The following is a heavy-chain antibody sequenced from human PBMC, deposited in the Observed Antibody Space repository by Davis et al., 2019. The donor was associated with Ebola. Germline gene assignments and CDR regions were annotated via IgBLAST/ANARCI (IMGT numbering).Heavy chain of an antibody. CDR1: GFSASLYS. CDR3: AKDNRNIWSEV. J-gene: IGHJ3*01. V-gene: IGHV3-23*01. CDR2: LCTSADT. Sequence: GESLKISCAFSGFSASLYSMNWVRQAPGKGLEWVSTLCTSADTYYADSVKGRFTISRDNSKNTLYLQMNGLRVEDTAIYYCAKDNRNIWSEVWGQGTMVTVSS. D-gene: IGHD2/OR15-2a*01.